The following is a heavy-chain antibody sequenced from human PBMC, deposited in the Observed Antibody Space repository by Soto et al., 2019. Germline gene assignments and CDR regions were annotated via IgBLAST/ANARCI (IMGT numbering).Heavy chain of an antibody. Sequence: SETQCHPCCVSGTYISSAFWWTWVRQAPGKGLEWIGEIYHSGTTNYNPSLKSRLTISVDTSKNQFSLKLSSVTAADTAVYYCARGSPDFWSGYGYYYYGMVVWGQGTTVTVSS. D-gene: IGHD3-3*01. J-gene: IGHJ6*02. V-gene: IGHV4-4*02. CDR1: GTYISSAFW. CDR3: ARGSPDFWSGYGYYYYGMVV. CDR2: IYHSGTT.